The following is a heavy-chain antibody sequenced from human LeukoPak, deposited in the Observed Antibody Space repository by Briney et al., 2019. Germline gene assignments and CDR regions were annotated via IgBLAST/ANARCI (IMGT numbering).Heavy chain of an antibody. CDR2: IRYDGSNK. CDR3: AKVEAVAGGLDAFDI. CDR1: GFTFSSYG. D-gene: IGHD6-19*01. V-gene: IGHV3-30*02. Sequence: GGSLRLSCAASGFTFSSYGMHRVRQAPGKGLEWVAFIRYDGSNKYYADSVKGRFTISRDNSKNTLYLQMNSLTTEDTAVYYCAKVEAVAGGLDAFDIWGQGTMVTVSS. J-gene: IGHJ3*02.